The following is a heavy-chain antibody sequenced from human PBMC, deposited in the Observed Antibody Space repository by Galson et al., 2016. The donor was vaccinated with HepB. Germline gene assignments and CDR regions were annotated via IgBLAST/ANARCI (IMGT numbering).Heavy chain of an antibody. CDR1: GFTFSDYY. D-gene: IGHD1-26*01. Sequence: SLRLSCAASGFTFSDYYMSWLRQAPGKGLEWVSYISSTGIKIYYADSVKGRFTISRDNANNSLYLQMNSLRAEDTAIYYCARGRGGSYVDYWGQGTLITVSS. CDR2: ISSTGIKI. V-gene: IGHV3-11*01. CDR3: ARGRGGSYVDY. J-gene: IGHJ4*02.